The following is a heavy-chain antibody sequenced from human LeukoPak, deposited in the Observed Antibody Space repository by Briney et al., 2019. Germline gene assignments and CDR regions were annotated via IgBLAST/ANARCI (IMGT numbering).Heavy chain of an antibody. Sequence: PSETLSLTCSVSGYSISSGNYWGWIRLPPGKGLQWIGSIYHSGSTYYNPSLKSRVTISVDTSKNQFSLKLSSVTAADTAVYYCARTTEGGYSYGYFYYYYMDVWGKGTTVTISS. CDR2: IYHSGST. D-gene: IGHD5-18*01. J-gene: IGHJ6*03. CDR3: ARTTEGGYSYGYFYYYYMDV. V-gene: IGHV4-38-2*01. CDR1: GYSISSGNY.